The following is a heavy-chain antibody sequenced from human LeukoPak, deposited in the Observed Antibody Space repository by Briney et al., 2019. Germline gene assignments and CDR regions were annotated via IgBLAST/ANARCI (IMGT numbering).Heavy chain of an antibody. J-gene: IGHJ4*02. Sequence: SETLSLTCTLSGRSISSYYWSWIRQPAGKGLEWIGRIYTSGSTNYNPSLKSRVTMSVDTSKNQFSLKLSSVTAADTAVYYCARENFYYYDSSGYWYFDYWGQGTLVTVSS. CDR2: IYTSGST. CDR3: ARENFYYYDSSGYWYFDY. CDR1: GRSISSYY. D-gene: IGHD3-22*01. V-gene: IGHV4-4*07.